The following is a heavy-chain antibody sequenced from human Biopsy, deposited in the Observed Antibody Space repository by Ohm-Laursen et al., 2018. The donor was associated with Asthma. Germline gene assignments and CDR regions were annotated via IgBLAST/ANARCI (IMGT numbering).Heavy chain of an antibody. Sequence: SVKVSCKASGYTFINYAIHWVRQAPGQRLEWMGWINAGNGNTKYSQKVQGRVTITRDTSASTAYMDLSSLRSEDTAVYYCARTYYDFLTGQVNDAFDIWGQGTMVTVSS. J-gene: IGHJ3*02. D-gene: IGHD3-9*01. V-gene: IGHV1-3*01. CDR1: GYTFINYA. CDR2: INAGNGNT. CDR3: ARTYYDFLTGQVNDAFDI.